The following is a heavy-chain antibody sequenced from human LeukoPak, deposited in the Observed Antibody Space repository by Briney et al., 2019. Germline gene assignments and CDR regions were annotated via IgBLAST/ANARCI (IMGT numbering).Heavy chain of an antibody. J-gene: IGHJ4*02. V-gene: IGHV3-30-3*01. Sequence: GGSLRLSCAASGFTFSTYAMHRVRQAPGKGLEWVAIISYDGTNKYYADSVKGRFTISRDSSKNTLYLQMNSLRAEDTAVYYCARGSLTMIVVVNRGFDYWGQGTLVTVSS. CDR2: ISYDGTNK. CDR3: ARGSLTMIVVVNRGFDY. D-gene: IGHD3-22*01. CDR1: GFTFSTYA.